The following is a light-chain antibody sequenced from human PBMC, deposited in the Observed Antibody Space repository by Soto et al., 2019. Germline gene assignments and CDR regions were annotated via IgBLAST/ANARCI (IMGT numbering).Light chain of an antibody. J-gene: IGKJ1*01. CDR3: QQTYSTPRSA. CDR2: AAT. CDR1: QSISNY. V-gene: IGKV1-39*01. Sequence: DIQMTQSPSSLSASVGDRVTITCRASQSISNYLNWYQQKPGKAPKLLIYAATSLQGGVPSKFSGSGSGTDFTLTISSLEPEDVATYYCQQTYSTPRSAFGQGTKVEIK.